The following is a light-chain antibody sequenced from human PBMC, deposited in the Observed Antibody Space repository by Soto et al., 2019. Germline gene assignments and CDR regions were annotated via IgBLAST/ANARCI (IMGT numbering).Light chain of an antibody. V-gene: IGKV3-15*01. CDR2: GAS. J-gene: IGKJ2*01. Sequence: EIVMTQSPATLSVSPGESATLSCRASQSISSELAWYQQKPGQPPRLLIYGASTRATGVPARFTGSGSGSDFTLPISGLQSEDFAVYYCQRGHNWPLTFGQGTRLEI. CDR1: QSISSE. CDR3: QRGHNWPLT.